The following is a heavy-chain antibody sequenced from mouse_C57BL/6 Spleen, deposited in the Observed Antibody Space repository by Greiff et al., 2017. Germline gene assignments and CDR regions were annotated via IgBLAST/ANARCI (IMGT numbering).Heavy chain of an antibody. CDR1: GYTFTDYN. V-gene: IGHV1-18*01. CDR3: ERAYGSSEAWFAY. J-gene: IGHJ3*01. D-gene: IGHD1-1*01. Sequence: EVQLQQSGPELVKPGASVKIPCKASGYTFTDYNMDWVKQSHGKSLEWIGDINPNNGGTIYNQKFKGKATLTVDKSSSTAYMELRSLTSEDTAVYYDERAYGSSEAWFAYWGQGTLVTVSA. CDR2: INPNNGGT.